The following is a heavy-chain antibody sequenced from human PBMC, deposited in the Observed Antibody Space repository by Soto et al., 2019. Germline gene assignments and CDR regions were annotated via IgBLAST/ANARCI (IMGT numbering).Heavy chain of an antibody. D-gene: IGHD4-4*01. Sequence: KTSETLSLTCTVSGGSISSYYWSWIRQPPGKGLEWIGYIYYSGSTNYNPSLRSRVTISVDTSKNQFSLKLSSVTAADTAVYYCARIHYSNLGYYYYYMDVWGKGTTVTVSS. CDR1: GGSISSYY. CDR2: IYYSGST. J-gene: IGHJ6*03. CDR3: ARIHYSNLGYYYYYMDV. V-gene: IGHV4-59*12.